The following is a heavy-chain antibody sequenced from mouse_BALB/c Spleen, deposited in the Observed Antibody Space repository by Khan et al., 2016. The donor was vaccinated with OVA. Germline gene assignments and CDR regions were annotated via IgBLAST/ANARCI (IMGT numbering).Heavy chain of an antibody. J-gene: IGHJ4*01. V-gene: IGHV3-2*02. Sequence: EVKLLESGPGLVKPSQSLSLTCTVTGYSITTNYAWDWIRQFPGNKLEWMGYISYSGSTSYNPSLKIRISITRDTSKNQFYLQLNSVTTEDTATYYCARKNDYGYAVDYWGQGTSVTVSS. CDR1: GYSITTNYA. D-gene: IGHD1-1*01. CDR2: ISYSGST. CDR3: ARKNDYGYAVDY.